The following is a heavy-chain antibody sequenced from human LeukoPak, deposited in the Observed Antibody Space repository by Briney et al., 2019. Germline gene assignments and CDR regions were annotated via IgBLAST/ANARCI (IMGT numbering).Heavy chain of an antibody. CDR2: INHSGST. D-gene: IGHD3-10*01. CDR3: ARGRSPTYYYGSGSYPPHFDY. CDR1: GGSFSGYY. V-gene: IGHV4-34*01. Sequence: SETLSLTCAVYGGSFSGYYWSWIRQPPGKGLEWIGEINHSGSTNYNPSLKSRVTISVDTSKNQFSLKLSSVTAADTAVYYCARGRSPTYYYGSGSYPPHFDYWGQGTLVTVST. J-gene: IGHJ4*02.